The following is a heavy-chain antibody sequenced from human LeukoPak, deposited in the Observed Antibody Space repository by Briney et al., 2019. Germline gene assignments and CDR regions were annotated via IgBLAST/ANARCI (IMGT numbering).Heavy chain of an antibody. Sequence: GASVKVSCKASGYTFTGYYMHWVRQAPGQGLEWMGWINPNSGGTNYAQKFQGRVTMTRDTSISTAYMELSRLRSDDTAVYYCARGANRGGYDWFDYYYGMDVWGQGTTVTVSS. CDR3: ARGANRGGYDWFDYYYGMDV. J-gene: IGHJ6*02. V-gene: IGHV1-2*02. CDR1: GYTFTGYY. CDR2: INPNSGGT. D-gene: IGHD5-12*01.